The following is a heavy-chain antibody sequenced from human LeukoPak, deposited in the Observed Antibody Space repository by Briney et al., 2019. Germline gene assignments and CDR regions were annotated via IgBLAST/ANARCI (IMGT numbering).Heavy chain of an antibody. J-gene: IGHJ4*02. D-gene: IGHD6-13*01. CDR3: AKYSSLAAADY. Sequence: GRSRRLSCAASGFTFSTYGMHWVRQAQGKWQEWVAVIAYDGNNNYDADSVKGQFPISIDNSKNTLYLQMNSLRAEDTAVYYCAKYSSLAAADYWGQGTLVTVSS. V-gene: IGHV3-30*18. CDR2: IAYDGNNN. CDR1: GFTFSTYG.